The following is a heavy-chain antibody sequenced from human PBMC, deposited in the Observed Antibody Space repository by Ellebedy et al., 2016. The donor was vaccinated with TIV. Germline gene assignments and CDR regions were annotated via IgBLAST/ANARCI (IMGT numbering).Heavy chain of an antibody. CDR1: GFRFSGHS. CDR2: ISDSGDTI. CDR3: ARLVRLDSYGVNNYYYYYMDV. D-gene: IGHD5-18*01. Sequence: GESLKISXAASGFRFSGHSMNWVRQAPGKGLEWISYISDSGDTIYYADSVKGRFTISRDNAKNSLYLQMSSLSAEDTALYYCARLVRLDSYGVNNYYYYYMDVWGKGTTVTVSS. V-gene: IGHV3-48*01. J-gene: IGHJ6*03.